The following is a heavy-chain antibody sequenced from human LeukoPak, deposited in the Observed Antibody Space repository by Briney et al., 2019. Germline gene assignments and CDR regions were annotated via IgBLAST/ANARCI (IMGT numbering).Heavy chain of an antibody. CDR2: IKQDGSEK. V-gene: IGHV3-7*01. CDR3: AGSGERWLQLDY. J-gene: IGHJ4*02. Sequence: GGSLKLSCAASGFTFSSYWMSWVRQAPGKGLEWVANIKQDGSEKYYVDSVKGRFTISRDNAKNSLYLQMNSLRAEDTAVYYCAGSGERWLQLDYWGQGTLVTVSS. CDR1: GFTFSSYW. D-gene: IGHD5-24*01.